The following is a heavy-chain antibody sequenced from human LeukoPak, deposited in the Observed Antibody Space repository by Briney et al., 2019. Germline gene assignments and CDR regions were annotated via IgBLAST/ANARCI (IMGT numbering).Heavy chain of an antibody. D-gene: IGHD3-9*01. Sequence: GGSLRLSCAASGFAFSSYSMDWVRQAPGEGLEWVANIKQDGSEKYYVDSVSGRFTISRDNAKNSLYLQMHSLSAEDTAVYYCARARSGQFGWLMAYYFDYWGQGTLVTVSS. CDR1: GFAFSSYS. CDR2: IKQDGSEK. V-gene: IGHV3-7*01. CDR3: ARARSGQFGWLMAYYFDY. J-gene: IGHJ4*02.